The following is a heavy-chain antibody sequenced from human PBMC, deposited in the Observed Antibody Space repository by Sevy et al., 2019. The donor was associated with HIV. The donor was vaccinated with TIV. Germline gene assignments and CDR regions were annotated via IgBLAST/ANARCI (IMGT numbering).Heavy chain of an antibody. CDR1: GGSFSGYY. CDR3: ARSIAAAGTLDY. Sequence: SETLSLTCAVYGGSFSGYYWSWIRQPPGKGLEWIGEINHSGSTNYNPSLKSRVTISVDTSKNQFSLKLSSVTAADTAVYYCARSIAAAGTLDYWGQGTLVTVSS. V-gene: IGHV4-34*01. D-gene: IGHD6-13*01. CDR2: INHSGST. J-gene: IGHJ4*02.